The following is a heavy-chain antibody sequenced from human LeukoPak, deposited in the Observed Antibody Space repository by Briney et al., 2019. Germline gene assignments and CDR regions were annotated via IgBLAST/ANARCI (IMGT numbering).Heavy chain of an antibody. Sequence: PGGSLRLSCSASGFTFSSYAMHWVRQAPRKGLEYVSAISSNGGSTYYADSVKGRFTISRDNSKNTLYLQMSSLRAEDTAVYYCVKRGEYCSGGSCSFDYWGQGSLVTVSS. J-gene: IGHJ4*02. CDR1: GFTFSSYA. D-gene: IGHD2-15*01. CDR2: ISSNGGST. V-gene: IGHV3-64D*09. CDR3: VKRGEYCSGGSCSFDY.